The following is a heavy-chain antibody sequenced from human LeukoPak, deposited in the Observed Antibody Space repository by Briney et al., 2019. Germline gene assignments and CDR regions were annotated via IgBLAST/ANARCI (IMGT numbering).Heavy chain of an antibody. CDR3: ARGYPLSTTAAGTDFQH. CDR1: GHIYSRCA. D-gene: IGHD6-13*01. CDR2: LIPVFGRT. Sequence: SVKVFCKASGHIYSRCAINWARQPPGQGLEWMGGLIPVFGRTNYAQKFQGRVTMTADESTSTAYMELSRLRSDDTAVYYCARGYPLSTTAAGTDFQHWGQGTLVTVSS. J-gene: IGHJ1*01. V-gene: IGHV1-69*13.